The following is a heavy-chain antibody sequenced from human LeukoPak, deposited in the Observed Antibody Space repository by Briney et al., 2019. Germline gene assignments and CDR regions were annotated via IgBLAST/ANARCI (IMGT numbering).Heavy chain of an antibody. D-gene: IGHD5-18*01. J-gene: IGHJ4*02. Sequence: SETLSLTCTVSGVSISSSNNYYWGWIRQPPGKGLEWIGSIYYSGSTYYNPSLKSRGTISVDTSKNQVSLQLTSVTAADTALYYCARLRGYSYGYADYWGQGTLVTVSS. CDR3: ARLRGYSYGYADY. CDR2: IYYSGST. V-gene: IGHV4-39*01. CDR1: GVSISSSNNYY.